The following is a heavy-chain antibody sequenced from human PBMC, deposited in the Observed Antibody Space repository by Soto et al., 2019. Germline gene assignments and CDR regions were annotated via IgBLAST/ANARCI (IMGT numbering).Heavy chain of an antibody. CDR1: GFNLNTYC. J-gene: IGHJ4*02. V-gene: IGHV3-30*03. CDR2: ILYDGSKK. Sequence: PXGSLRLTCLASGFNLNTYCIYWVRQAPGKGLQWVAQILYDGSKKHYADSVRGRFTITRDNSKNTVYLQMDSLRVDDTAMYYCVRDLALMADYWGQGTLVTV. D-gene: IGHD3-16*01. CDR3: VRDLALMADY.